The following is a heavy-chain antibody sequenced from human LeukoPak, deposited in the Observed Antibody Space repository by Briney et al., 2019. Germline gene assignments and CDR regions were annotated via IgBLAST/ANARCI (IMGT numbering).Heavy chain of an antibody. Sequence: ASVKVSCKASGYTFTGYYMHWVRQAPGQGLEWMGWINPNSGGTNYAQKFQGRVTMTRDTSISTAYMELSRLRSDDTAVYYCARDMGHYYDSSGLFFWGQGTLVTVSS. CDR3: ARDMGHYYDSSGLFF. V-gene: IGHV1-2*02. J-gene: IGHJ4*02. CDR2: INPNSGGT. CDR1: GYTFTGYY. D-gene: IGHD3-22*01.